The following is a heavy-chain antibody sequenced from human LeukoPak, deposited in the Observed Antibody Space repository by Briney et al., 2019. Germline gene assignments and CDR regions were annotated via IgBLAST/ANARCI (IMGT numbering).Heavy chain of an antibody. CDR2: IYYSGST. Sequence: GSLRLSCAGSGFTFSSYGMSWVRQAAGKGLEWIGTIYYSGSTYYNPSLKSRVTISVDTSKNQFSLKLSSVTAADTAVYYCASLIWGQYTYDYWGQGTLVTVSS. D-gene: IGHD2-2*02. CDR1: GFTFSSYG. CDR3: ASLIWGQYTYDY. J-gene: IGHJ4*02. V-gene: IGHV4-38-2*01.